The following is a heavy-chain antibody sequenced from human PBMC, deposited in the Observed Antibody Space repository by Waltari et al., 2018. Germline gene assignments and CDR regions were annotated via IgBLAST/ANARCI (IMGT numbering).Heavy chain of an antibody. CDR1: GGSISSGDYY. CDR3: AREGGDHYYYYYYMDV. J-gene: IGHJ6*03. Sequence: QEQLQESGPGLVKPSQTLSLTCTVSGGSISSGDYYWSWIRQPPGKGLEWIGYIYYSGSTYYNPSLKSRVTISVDTSKNQFSLKLSSVTAADTAVYYCAREGGDHYYYYYYMDVWGKGTTVTVSS. CDR2: IYYSGST. V-gene: IGHV4-30-4*08. D-gene: IGHD2-21*01.